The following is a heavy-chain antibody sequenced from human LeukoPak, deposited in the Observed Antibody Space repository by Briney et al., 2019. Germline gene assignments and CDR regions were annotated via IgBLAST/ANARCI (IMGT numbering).Heavy chain of an antibody. Sequence: GGSLRLSCAASVFTFSSYEMNWVRQAPGQGLEWVSYISSSGSTIYYADSVKGRFTISRDNAKNSLYLQMNSLRAEDTAVYYCARGARTMIVVADLDYWGQGTLVTVSS. V-gene: IGHV3-48*03. D-gene: IGHD3-22*01. CDR1: VFTFSSYE. CDR2: ISSSGSTI. CDR3: ARGARTMIVVADLDY. J-gene: IGHJ4*02.